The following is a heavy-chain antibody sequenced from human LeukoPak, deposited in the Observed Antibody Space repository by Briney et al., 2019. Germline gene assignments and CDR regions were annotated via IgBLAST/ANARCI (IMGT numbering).Heavy chain of an antibody. Sequence: ASVKVSCKASRGTFGSYAISWVRQAPGQGLEWMGRIIPILGVANYAQKFQGRVTITADKSTSTAYMELNSLRSEDTAVYYCARVALRKYYYGSGSYYNRDYYGMDVWGQGTTVTVSS. V-gene: IGHV1-69*04. CDR1: RGTFGSYA. D-gene: IGHD3-10*01. CDR2: IIPILGVA. CDR3: ARVALRKYYYGSGSYYNRDYYGMDV. J-gene: IGHJ6*02.